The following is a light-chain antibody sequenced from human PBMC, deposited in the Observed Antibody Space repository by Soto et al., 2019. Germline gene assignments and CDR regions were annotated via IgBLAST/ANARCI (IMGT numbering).Light chain of an antibody. CDR2: VAT. CDR3: QHYGSSFLP. Sequence: EIVLTQSPVTLSLSPGGRPALPARPSKRFSKSNIGWYQHKTAQPPRLLIYVATKTTSAVPNRFSGSGSGTDFTLTISSLDPEDSAVYYCQHYGSSFLPFGGGTRVEIK. CDR1: KRFSKSN. V-gene: IGKV3-20*01. J-gene: IGKJ4*01.